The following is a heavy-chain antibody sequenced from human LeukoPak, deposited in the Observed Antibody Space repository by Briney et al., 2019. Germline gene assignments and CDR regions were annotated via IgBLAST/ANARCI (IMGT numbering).Heavy chain of an antibody. CDR3: AKGSYYYGMDV. Sequence: SETLSLTCTVSGGSISSYYWSWIRQPPGKGLEWIGYIYYSGSTNYNPSLKSRVTISVDTSKNQFSLKLSSVTAADTAVYYCAKGSYYYGMDVWGQGTTVTVSS. J-gene: IGHJ6*02. V-gene: IGHV4-59*01. CDR1: GGSISSYY. CDR2: IYYSGST.